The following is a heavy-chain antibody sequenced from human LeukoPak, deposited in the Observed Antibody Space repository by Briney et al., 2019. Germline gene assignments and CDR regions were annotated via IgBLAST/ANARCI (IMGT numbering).Heavy chain of an antibody. CDR3: ARGLYYYDSSGYYYAHWFDP. V-gene: IGHV1-8*01. J-gene: IGHJ5*02. CDR2: MNPNSGTT. Sequence: ASVKVSCKASGYTFTSYDINWVRQATGQGLEWMGWMNPNSGTTGYAQQSQGRVTMTRNTSISTAYMELSSLRSEDTAVYHCARGLYYYDSSGYYYAHWFDPWGQGTLVTVSS. CDR1: GYTFTSYD. D-gene: IGHD3-22*01.